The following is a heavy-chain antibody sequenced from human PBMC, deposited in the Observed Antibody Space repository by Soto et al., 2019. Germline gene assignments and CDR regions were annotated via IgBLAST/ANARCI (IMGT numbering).Heavy chain of an antibody. Sequence: QVQLQESGPGLVKPSQTLSLTCTVSGGSISSGDYYWSWIRQPPGKGLEWSGYIYYSGSTYYNPSLKRRVTISVDTSTTQCSLKLSSVTAADTAVYYCASRTGDGYYGMDVWGQGTKVTVSS. J-gene: IGHJ6*02. CDR1: GGSISSGDYY. CDR3: ASRTGDGYYGMDV. CDR2: IYYSGST. D-gene: IGHD7-27*01. V-gene: IGHV4-30-4*01.